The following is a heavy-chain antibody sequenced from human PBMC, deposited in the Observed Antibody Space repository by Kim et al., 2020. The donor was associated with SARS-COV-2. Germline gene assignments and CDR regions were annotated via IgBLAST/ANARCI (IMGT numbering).Heavy chain of an antibody. CDR3: ARGGALTVFADY. Sequence: TYYADFVKGRFTISRDNADNSLYLQMRDLRVEDSAIYYCARGGALTVFADYWGQGTLVSVSS. J-gene: IGHJ4*02. V-gene: IGHV3-11*01. D-gene: IGHD1-26*01. CDR2: T.